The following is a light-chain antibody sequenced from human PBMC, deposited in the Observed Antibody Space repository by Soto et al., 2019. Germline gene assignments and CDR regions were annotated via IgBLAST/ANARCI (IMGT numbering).Light chain of an antibody. V-gene: IGLV2-14*01. J-gene: IGLJ1*01. CDR1: SSDVGRYNY. CDR3: GSYTGSSTYV. Sequence: QSALTQPASVSGSPGQSITISCTGTSSDVGRYNYVSWYQHHPGKAPKLIIYEVSNRPSGVSNRFSGSKSGNTASLTISGLQAEDEAHFYCGSYTGSSTYVFGTGTKVTVL. CDR2: EVS.